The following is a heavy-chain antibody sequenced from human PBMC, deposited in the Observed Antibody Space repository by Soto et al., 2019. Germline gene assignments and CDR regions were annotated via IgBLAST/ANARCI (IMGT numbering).Heavy chain of an antibody. CDR2: ISAYNGNT. CDR1: GYTFTSYG. CDR3: ARVGYYDILTGYYDTNWFDP. Sequence: QVQLVQPGAEVKKPGASVKVSCKASGYTFTSYGISWVRQAPGQGLEWMGWISAYNGNTNYAQKLQGRVTMTTDTSTSTAYMELRSLRSDDTAVYYCARVGYYDILTGYYDTNWFDPWGQGTLVTVSS. J-gene: IGHJ5*02. D-gene: IGHD3-9*01. V-gene: IGHV1-18*01.